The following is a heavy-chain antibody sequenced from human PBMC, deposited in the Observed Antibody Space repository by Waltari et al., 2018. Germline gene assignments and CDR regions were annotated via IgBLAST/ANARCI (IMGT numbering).Heavy chain of an antibody. V-gene: IGHV3-7*01. CDR2: IWPDGSQT. CDR1: GFMFSNFL. CDR3: ARLSGSSTIYDF. J-gene: IGHJ4*02. D-gene: IGHD6-6*01. Sequence: EVQLVESGGGLVQPGGSLRLSCTTSGFMFSNFLMSWVRQIPGKGLEWVATIWPDGSQTMYVDSVKGRFTVSRDNARNSLFLQTSSLRGDDTAVYYCARLSGSSTIYDFWDQGTLVTVSS.